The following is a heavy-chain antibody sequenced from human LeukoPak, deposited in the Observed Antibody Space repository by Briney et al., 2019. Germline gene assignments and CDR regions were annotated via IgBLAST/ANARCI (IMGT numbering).Heavy chain of an antibody. CDR1: GYTFTSYG. J-gene: IGHJ5*02. CDR3: ARAPSDVENNWFDP. D-gene: IGHD3-3*01. Sequence: ASVNVSCKASGYTFTSYGISWVRQAPGQGLEWMGWISAYNGNTNYAQKLQGRVTMTTDTSTSTAYMELRSLRSGDTAVYYCARAPSDVENNWFDPWGQGTLVTVSS. CDR2: ISAYNGNT. V-gene: IGHV1-18*01.